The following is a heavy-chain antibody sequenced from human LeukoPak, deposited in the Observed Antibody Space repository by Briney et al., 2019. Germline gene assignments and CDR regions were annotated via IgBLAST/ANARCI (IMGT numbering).Heavy chain of an antibody. J-gene: IGHJ4*02. Sequence: GGSLRLSCAASGFTFSSYSMNWARQAPGKGLEWVSSISSSSSYIYYADSVKGRFTISRDNAKNSLYLQMNSLRAEDTAVYYCARVPIAAAANFDYWGQGTLVTVSS. CDR1: GFTFSSYS. CDR2: ISSSSSYI. D-gene: IGHD6-13*01. V-gene: IGHV3-21*01. CDR3: ARVPIAAAANFDY.